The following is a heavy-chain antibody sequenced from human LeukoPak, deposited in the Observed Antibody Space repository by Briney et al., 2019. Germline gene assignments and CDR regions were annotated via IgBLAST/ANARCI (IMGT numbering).Heavy chain of an antibody. Sequence: GASVKVSCKASGYTFTSYYMHWVRQAPGQGLEWMGIINPSGGSTSYAQKFQGRVTMTRDTSTSTVYMELSSLRSEDTAVYYCARVNGYDILTCPIDAFDIWGQGTMVTVSS. CDR3: ARVNGYDILTCPIDAFDI. J-gene: IGHJ3*02. CDR2: INPSGGST. D-gene: IGHD3-9*01. V-gene: IGHV1-46*01. CDR1: GYTFTSYY.